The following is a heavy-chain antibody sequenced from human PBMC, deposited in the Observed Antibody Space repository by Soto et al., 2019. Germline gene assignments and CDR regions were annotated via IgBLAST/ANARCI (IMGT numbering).Heavy chain of an antibody. V-gene: IGHV4-30-4*01. CDR3: ARVGHGEGDAFDI. CDR1: GGSISSGDYY. CDR2: IYYSGST. D-gene: IGHD3-10*01. J-gene: IGHJ3*02. Sequence: QVQLQESGPGLVKPSQTLSLTCTVSGGSISSGDYYWGWIRQPPGKGLEWIGYIYYSGSTYYNPSLKSRVTISVDTSKNQFSLKLSSVTAADTAVYYCARVGHGEGDAFDIWGQGTMVTVSS.